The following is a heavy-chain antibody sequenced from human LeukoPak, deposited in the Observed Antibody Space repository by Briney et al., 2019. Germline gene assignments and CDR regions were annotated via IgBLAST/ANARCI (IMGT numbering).Heavy chain of an antibody. CDR1: GGSIISSSYY. CDR2: IYYSGRT. J-gene: IGHJ4*02. Sequence: PSETLSLTCTVSGGSIISSSYYWGWIRQPPGKGLEWIGSIYYSGRTYYNPSPKSRATISVDTSKNQFSLKLSSVTAADTAVYYCARRPMGIAAARSPFDYWGQGTLVTVSS. V-gene: IGHV4-39*01. D-gene: IGHD6-13*01. CDR3: ARRPMGIAAARSPFDY.